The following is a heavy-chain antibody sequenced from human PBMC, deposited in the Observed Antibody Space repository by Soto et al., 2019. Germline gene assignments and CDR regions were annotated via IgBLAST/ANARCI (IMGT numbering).Heavy chain of an antibody. CDR3: ARDVEHYYDSRPAGHFDY. V-gene: IGHV4-4*02. CDR1: VVSSSGGHW. J-gene: IGHJ4*02. Sequence: SETLSLSCAVYVVSSSGGHWWSWVGQPPGKGLDWIGEICHSGRTNYNPSLKSRVTISVDKSKNQFSLKLTSVTAADTAVYYCARDVEHYYDSRPAGHFDYWGQGILVTVSS. D-gene: IGHD3-22*01. CDR2: ICHSGRT.